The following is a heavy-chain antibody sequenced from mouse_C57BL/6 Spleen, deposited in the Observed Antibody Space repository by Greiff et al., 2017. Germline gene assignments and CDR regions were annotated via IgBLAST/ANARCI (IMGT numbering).Heavy chain of an antibody. D-gene: IGHD2-4*01. CDR3: ARNSAYYDYDDAMDY. Sequence: QVQLKESGPGLVQPSQSLSITCTVSGFSLTSYGVHWVRQSPGKGLEWLGVIWSGGSTDYNAAFISRLSISKDNSKSQVFFKMNSLQADDTAIYYGARNSAYYDYDDAMDYWGQGTSVTVSS. V-gene: IGHV2-2*01. CDR1: GFSLTSYG. CDR2: IWSGGST. J-gene: IGHJ4*01.